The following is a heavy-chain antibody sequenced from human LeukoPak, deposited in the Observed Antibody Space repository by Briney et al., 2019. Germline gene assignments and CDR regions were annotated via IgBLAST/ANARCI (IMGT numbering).Heavy chain of an antibody. CDR2: IYSSGST. CDR3: AREGSSGSYLDY. Sequence: GGSLRLSCVVSGFIVSSNYMSWVRQAPGKGLEWVSIIYSSGSTYYADSVKGRFTISRDNSKNTLYLQMNSLRAEDTAVYYCAREGSSGSYLDYWGQGTLVTVSS. CDR1: GFIVSSNY. D-gene: IGHD1-26*01. V-gene: IGHV3-66*01. J-gene: IGHJ4*02.